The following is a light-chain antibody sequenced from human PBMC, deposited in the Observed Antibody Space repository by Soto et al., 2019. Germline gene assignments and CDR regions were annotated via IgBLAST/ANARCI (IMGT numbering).Light chain of an antibody. J-gene: IGKJ1*01. Sequence: DIQMTQSPSTLSPSVGDRVTITCRASQSISTWLAWYQQKPGKAPKLLIYDASSLESGVPSRFSGSGSGTEFTLTISSLQPDDFATYYCQQYNSYPTFGQGTKVEIK. CDR2: DAS. CDR1: QSISTW. CDR3: QQYNSYPT. V-gene: IGKV1-5*01.